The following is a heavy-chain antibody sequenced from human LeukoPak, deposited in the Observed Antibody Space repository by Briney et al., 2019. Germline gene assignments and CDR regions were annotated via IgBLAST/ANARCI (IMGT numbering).Heavy chain of an antibody. D-gene: IGHD5-12*01. CDR3: ARSVYSGYGRPTNNWFDP. CDR1: GGSISSSSYY. CDR2: IYYSGST. V-gene: IGHV4-39*07. J-gene: IGHJ5*02. Sequence: SETLSLTCTVSGGSISSSSYYWGWIRQPPGKGLEWIGSIYYSGSTYYNPSLKSRVTISVDTSKNQFSLKLSSVTAADTAVYYCARSVYSGYGRPTNNWFDPWGQGTLVTVSS.